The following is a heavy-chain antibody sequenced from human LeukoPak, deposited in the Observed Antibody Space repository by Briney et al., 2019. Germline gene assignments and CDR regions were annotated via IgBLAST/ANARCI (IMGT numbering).Heavy chain of an antibody. D-gene: IGHD2-2*01. Sequence: SVKVSCKASGGTFSSYAISWVRQAPGQGLEWMGGIIPIFGTANYAQKFQGRVTITADESTSTAYMELSSLRSEDTAVYYCARDCSSTSCYVVGSFDYWGQGTLVTVSS. V-gene: IGHV1-69*13. CDR3: ARDCSSTSCYVVGSFDY. CDR2: IIPIFGTA. J-gene: IGHJ4*02. CDR1: GGTFSSYA.